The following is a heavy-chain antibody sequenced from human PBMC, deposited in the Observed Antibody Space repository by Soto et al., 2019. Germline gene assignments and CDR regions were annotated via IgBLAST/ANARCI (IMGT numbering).Heavy chain of an antibody. Sequence: ASVKVSCKASGYTFTSYAMHWVRQAPGQRLEWMGWINASNGNTKYSQKFRGRVTITRDTSASTAYMELSSLRSEDTAVYYCAREYRYCSSTSCHYYGMDVWGQGTTVTVS. V-gene: IGHV1-3*01. CDR1: GYTFTSYA. D-gene: IGHD2-2*01. CDR2: INASNGNT. CDR3: AREYRYCSSTSCHYYGMDV. J-gene: IGHJ6*02.